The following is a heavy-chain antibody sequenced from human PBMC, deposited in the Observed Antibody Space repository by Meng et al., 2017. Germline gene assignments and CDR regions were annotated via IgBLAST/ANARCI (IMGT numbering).Heavy chain of an antibody. CDR2: INPNSGGT. V-gene: IGHV1-2*04. D-gene: IGHD4-17*01. J-gene: IGHJ4*02. Sequence: GLLVPPGAEVKKPGASVTVSCKASGYSFPGYYMHWVRQAPGQGLEWMGRINPNSGGTNYAQKFQGWVTMTRDTSISTAYMELSRLRSDDTAVYYCARDDYGDYFDYWGQGTLVTVSS. CDR3: ARDDYGDYFDY. CDR1: GYSFPGYY.